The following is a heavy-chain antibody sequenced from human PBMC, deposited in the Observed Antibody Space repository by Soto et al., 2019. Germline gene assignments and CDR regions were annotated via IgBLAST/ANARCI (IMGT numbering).Heavy chain of an antibody. CDR3: ARVQRGGSWSSYEYYYGMDV. CDR2: IIPIFGTA. J-gene: IGHJ6*02. V-gene: IGHV1-69*01. Sequence: QVQLVQSGAEVKKPGSSVKVSCKASGGTFSRYAISWVRQAPGQGLEWMGGIIPIFGTANYAQKFQGRVTITADESTSTAYMELSSLRSEDTAVYYCARVQRGGSWSSYEYYYGMDVWGQGTTVTVSS. CDR1: GGTFSRYA. D-gene: IGHD3-3*01.